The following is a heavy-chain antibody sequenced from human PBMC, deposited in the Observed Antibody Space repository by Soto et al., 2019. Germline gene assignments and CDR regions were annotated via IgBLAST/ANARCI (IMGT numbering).Heavy chain of an antibody. D-gene: IGHD3-22*01. CDR2: IIPIFGTA. CDR3: ARGVGYYDSSGYYRPGGMDV. V-gene: IGHV1-69*13. Sequence: GASVKVSCKASGGTFSSYAISWVRQAPGQGLEWMGGIIPIFGTANYAQKFQGRVTITADESTSTAYMELSSLRSEDTAVYYCARGVGYYDSSGYYRPGGMDVWGQGTTVTVSS. J-gene: IGHJ6*02. CDR1: GGTFSSYA.